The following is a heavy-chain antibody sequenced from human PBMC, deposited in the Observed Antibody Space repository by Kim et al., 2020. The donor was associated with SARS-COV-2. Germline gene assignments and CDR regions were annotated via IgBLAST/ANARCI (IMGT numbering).Heavy chain of an antibody. J-gene: IGHJ6*02. D-gene: IGHD2-15*01. CDR2: IYSGGST. V-gene: IGHV3-53*01. CDR1: GFTVSSNY. CDR3: ARDRGGSLGGMDV. Sequence: GGSLRLSCAASGFTVSSNYMSWVRQAPGKGLEWVSVIYSGGSTYYADSVKGRFTISRDNSKNTLYLQMNSLRAEDTAVYYCARDRGGSLGGMDVWGQGTTVTVSS.